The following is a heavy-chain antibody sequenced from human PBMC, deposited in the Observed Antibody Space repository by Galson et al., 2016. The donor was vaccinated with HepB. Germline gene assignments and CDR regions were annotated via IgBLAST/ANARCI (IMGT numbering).Heavy chain of an antibody. D-gene: IGHD1-26*01. CDR3: ARDHRAREGFGI. CDR1: GGSISRSNW. Sequence: SETLSLTCIVSGGSISRSNWWTWIRQPPGKGLEWIGEISHSGTTDYNTSFKSRINISVDMSKNEFSLKMSSVTASDTAVYYCARDHRAREGFGIWGQGTLVTVSS. V-gene: IGHV4-4*02. CDR2: ISHSGTT. J-gene: IGHJ3*02.